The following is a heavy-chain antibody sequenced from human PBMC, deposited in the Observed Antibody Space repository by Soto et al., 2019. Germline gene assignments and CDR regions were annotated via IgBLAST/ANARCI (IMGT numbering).Heavy chain of an antibody. V-gene: IGHV3-23*01. CDR1: GFTFSSYA. CDR2: ISGSGGST. Sequence: EVQLLESGGGLVQPGGSLRLSCAASGFTFSSYAMSWVRQAPGKGLEWVSAISGSGGSTYYADSVKGRFTISRDNSKNSLYLQMNSLRAEDTAVYYCAKEIGYCSSTSCHHKEVRAFDIWGQGTMVTVSS. CDR3: AKEIGYCSSTSCHHKEVRAFDI. J-gene: IGHJ3*02. D-gene: IGHD2-2*01.